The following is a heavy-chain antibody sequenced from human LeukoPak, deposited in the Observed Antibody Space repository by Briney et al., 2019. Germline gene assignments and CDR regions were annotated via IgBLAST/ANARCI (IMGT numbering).Heavy chain of an antibody. J-gene: IGHJ4*02. D-gene: IGHD2-15*01. Sequence: GGSLRLSCAASGFTLSSYAMSWVRQAPGKGLEWVSAISDTGNTYHADSVKGRLTISRGSSKNTLFLQMNRLRPEDAAVYHCAKAPVTTCRGAFCYPFDYWGLGTLVTVSS. CDR3: AKAPVTTCRGAFCYPFDY. V-gene: IGHV3-23*01. CDR1: GFTLSSYA. CDR2: ISDTGNT.